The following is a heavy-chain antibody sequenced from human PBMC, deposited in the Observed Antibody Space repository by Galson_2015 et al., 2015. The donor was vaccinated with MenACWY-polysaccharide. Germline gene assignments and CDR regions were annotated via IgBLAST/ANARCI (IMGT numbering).Heavy chain of an antibody. V-gene: IGHV3-49*03. CDR2: IRSKAYGGTP. CDR3: TRFSAYFHDNNGSFDAFDI. J-gene: IGHJ3*02. Sequence: SLRLSCAASGFNFGDYGVIWIRQAPGKGLEWISLIRSKAYGGTPESAASVKGRFTMSRDDSKRIAYLQMNSLNTEDTAVYYCTRFSAYFHDNNGSFDAFDIWGQGTMVTVSS. CDR1: GFNFGDYG. D-gene: IGHD3-22*01.